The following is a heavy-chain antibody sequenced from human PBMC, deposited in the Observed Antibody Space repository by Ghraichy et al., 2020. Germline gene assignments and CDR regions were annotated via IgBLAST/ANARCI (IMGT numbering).Heavy chain of an antibody. D-gene: IGHD2-15*01. J-gene: IGHJ4*02. CDR3: ARDRFCSGGSCYRGYFDS. CDR1: EYTFTGYY. Sequence: ASVKVSCKASEYTFTGYYMHWVRQAPGQVLEWMGRINPNSGDTNSAQKFQGRVTMTRDTSISTAYMELSRLRSGDTAVYYCARDRFCSGGSCYRGYFDSWGQGTLVTVSS. V-gene: IGHV1-2*06. CDR2: INPNSGDT.